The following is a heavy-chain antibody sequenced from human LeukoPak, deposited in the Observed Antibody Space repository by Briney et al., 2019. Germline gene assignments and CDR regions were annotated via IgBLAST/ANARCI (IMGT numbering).Heavy chain of an antibody. CDR2: IYPGDSDT. CDR3: AGHRAPAAGYDAFDI. J-gene: IGHJ3*02. V-gene: IGHV5-51*01. CDR1: GYSFTTYW. Sequence: GESLKISCQGSGYSFTTYWIVWVRQMPGKGLEWMGIIYPGDSDTRYRPSFQGQVTISADKSISTAYLQWSSLKASDTAMYYCAGHRAPAAGYDAFDIWGQGTMVTVSS. D-gene: IGHD6-13*01.